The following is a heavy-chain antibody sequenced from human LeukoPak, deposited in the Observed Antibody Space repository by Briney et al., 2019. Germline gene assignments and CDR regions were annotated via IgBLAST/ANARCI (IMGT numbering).Heavy chain of an antibody. Sequence: SETLSLTCTVSGGSISSTNWWSWVRQPPGKGLEWIGEISHSGSTNYNSSLKSRVTISVGKSKNQFSLKLSSVTAADTAVYNYAQRGNGGSFYDYWGQGTLVTVSS. D-gene: IGHD2-15*01. J-gene: IGHJ4*02. CDR1: GGSISSTNW. V-gene: IGHV4-4*02. CDR2: ISHSGST. CDR3: AQRGNGGSFYDY.